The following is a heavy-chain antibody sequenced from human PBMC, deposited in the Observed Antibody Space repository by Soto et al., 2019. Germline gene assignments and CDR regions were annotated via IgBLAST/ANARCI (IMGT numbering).Heavy chain of an antibody. CDR3: AKDSGRGYWYFDL. D-gene: IGHD1-26*01. CDR2: ISGSGSST. CDR1: GFTFSSYA. J-gene: IGHJ2*01. Sequence: EVQLLQSGGGLVQPGGSLRLSCAASGFTFSSYAMNWVRQAPGQGLEWVSSISGSGSSTYYADSVKGRFTISRDNSKNTLSLQMNSLSVEDTAVYYCAKDSGRGYWYFDLWGRGTLVIVSS. V-gene: IGHV3-23*01.